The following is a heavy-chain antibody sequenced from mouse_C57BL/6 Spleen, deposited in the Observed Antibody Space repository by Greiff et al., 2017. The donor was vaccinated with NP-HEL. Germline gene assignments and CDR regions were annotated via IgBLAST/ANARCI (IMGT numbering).Heavy chain of an antibody. Sequence: VQLMESGAELVRPGASVTLSCKASGYTFTDYEMHWVKQTPVHGLEWIGAIDPETGGTAYNQKFKGKAILTADKSSSTAYMELRSLTSEDSAVYYCTRDYYGSRVFAYWGQGTLVTVSA. J-gene: IGHJ3*01. CDR1: GYTFTDYE. D-gene: IGHD1-1*01. V-gene: IGHV1-15*01. CDR2: IDPETGGT. CDR3: TRDYYGSRVFAY.